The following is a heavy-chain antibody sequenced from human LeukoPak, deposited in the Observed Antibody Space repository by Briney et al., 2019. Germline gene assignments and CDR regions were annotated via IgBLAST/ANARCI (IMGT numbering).Heavy chain of an antibody. J-gene: IGHJ4*02. CDR3: ASLDGNAWWHY. CDR1: GFTFSSYW. D-gene: IGHD2-15*01. V-gene: IGHV3-7*01. Sequence: SGGSLRLSCAASGFTFSSYWMSWVRQAPGKGLEWVANIKQDGSEKYYVDSVKGRFTISRDNAKNSLYLQMNSLRAEDTAVYYCASLDGNAWWHYWGQGTLVTVSS. CDR2: IKQDGSEK.